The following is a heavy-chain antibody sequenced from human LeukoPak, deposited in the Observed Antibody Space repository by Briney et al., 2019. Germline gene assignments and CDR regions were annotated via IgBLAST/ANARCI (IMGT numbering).Heavy chain of an antibody. CDR1: GFAFSSYA. V-gene: IGHV3-23*01. J-gene: IGHJ4*02. CDR3: AKDTYYDSSGYYSGDFDY. Sequence: GGSLRLFCAASGFAFSSYAMSWVRQAPGKGLEWVSAISGSGGSTYYADSVKGRFTISRDNSKNTLYLQMNSLRAEDTAVYYCAKDTYYDSSGYYSGDFDYWGQGTLVTVSS. D-gene: IGHD3-22*01. CDR2: ISGSGGST.